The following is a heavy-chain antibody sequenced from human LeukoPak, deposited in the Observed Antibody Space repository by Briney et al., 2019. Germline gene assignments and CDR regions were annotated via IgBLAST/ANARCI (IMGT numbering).Heavy chain of an antibody. Sequence: SETLSLTCTVSGGSISSSTYYWGWVRQPPGKGLEWIGTIYYTGNTYYNPSLKNRLTISVDTSKNQFSLKLSSVTAADTAMYYCARRRAYYPFDPWGQGTLVTVSS. CDR1: GGSISSSTYY. J-gene: IGHJ5*02. V-gene: IGHV4-39*01. CDR3: ARRRAYYPFDP. CDR2: IYYTGNT. D-gene: IGHD3-16*01.